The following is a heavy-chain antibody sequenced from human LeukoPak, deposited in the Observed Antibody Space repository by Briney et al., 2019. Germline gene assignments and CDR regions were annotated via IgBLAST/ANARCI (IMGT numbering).Heavy chain of an antibody. CDR1: GFTFGSYA. CDR2: ISGSGGST. Sequence: GGSLRLSCAASGFTFGSYAMSWVRQAPGKGLEWVSAISGSGGSTYYADSVKGRFTISRDNSKNTLYLQMNSLRAEDTAVYYCAKRYSGSYGFDYWGQGTLVTVSS. V-gene: IGHV3-23*01. D-gene: IGHD1-26*01. CDR3: AKRYSGSYGFDY. J-gene: IGHJ4*02.